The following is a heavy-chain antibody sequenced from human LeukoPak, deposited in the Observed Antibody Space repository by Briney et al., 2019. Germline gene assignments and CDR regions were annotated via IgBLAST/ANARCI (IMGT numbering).Heavy chain of an antibody. Sequence: ASVKVSCKASGYTFTSYGISWVRQAPGQGLEWMGWISAYNGNTNYAQKLQGRVTMTTDTSTSTAYMELRSLRSDDTAVYYCARERMYYYDSSGYPNPYFDYWGRGTLVTVSS. CDR3: ARERMYYYDSSGYPNPYFDY. D-gene: IGHD3-22*01. J-gene: IGHJ4*02. V-gene: IGHV1-18*01. CDR2: ISAYNGNT. CDR1: GYTFTSYG.